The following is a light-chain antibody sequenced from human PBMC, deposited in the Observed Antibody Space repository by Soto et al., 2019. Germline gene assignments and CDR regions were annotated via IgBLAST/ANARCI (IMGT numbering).Light chain of an antibody. CDR2: EDK. J-gene: IGLJ1*01. CDR3: QSYGSSPSANFV. CDR1: KLGDKY. Sequence: SYELTQPPSVSVSPGQTASITCSGDKLGDKYAFWYQHKAGQSPVLVIYEDKKRPSGIPERFSGSNSGNTATLTISGTQAMDEADYYCQSYGSSPSANFVFGTGTKVTVL. V-gene: IGLV3-1*01.